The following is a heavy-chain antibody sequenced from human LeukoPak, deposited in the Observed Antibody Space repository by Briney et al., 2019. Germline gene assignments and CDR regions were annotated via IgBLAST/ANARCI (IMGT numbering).Heavy chain of an antibody. CDR1: GGSFSGHY. D-gene: IGHD6-13*01. J-gene: IGHJ4*02. V-gene: IGHV4-34*01. Sequence: SETLSLTCAVYGGSFSGHYWSWIRQPPGKGLEWIGEINHSGSTNYNPSLKSRVTISVDTSKNQFSLKLSSVTAADTAVYYCARGRFDYSSSWYSWYYFDYWGQGTLVTVSS. CDR2: INHSGST. CDR3: ARGRFDYSSSWYSWYYFDY.